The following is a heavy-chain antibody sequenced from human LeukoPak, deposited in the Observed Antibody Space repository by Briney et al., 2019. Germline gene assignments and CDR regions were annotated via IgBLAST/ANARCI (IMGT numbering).Heavy chain of an antibody. Sequence: GGSLRLSCAASGFTFGKYWMLWVRQAPGKGLESVSRINTDGTVTTYADSVKGRFTVSRDNSKNTLYLQMNSLRAEDTAMYYCARGLGYCTSTTCLLPFDYWGQGTLVTVSS. D-gene: IGHD2-2*01. CDR2: INTDGTVT. V-gene: IGHV3-74*01. CDR1: GFTFGKYW. J-gene: IGHJ4*02. CDR3: ARGLGYCTSTTCLLPFDY.